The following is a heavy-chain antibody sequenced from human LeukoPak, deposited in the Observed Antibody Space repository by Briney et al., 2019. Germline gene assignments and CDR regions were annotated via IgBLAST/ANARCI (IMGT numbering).Heavy chain of an antibody. CDR1: GFMLSQDA. Sequence: GGSLRLSCAVSGFMLSQDAMTWVRQAPGKGLEWVSTINNAYSAYYSDSVEGRFTISRDNSRNTLYLQMSSLRAEDTAVYYCAKPIDSNRYYSFVNWGQGTQVTVSS. D-gene: IGHD3-22*01. CDR3: AKPIDSNRYYSFVN. CDR2: INNAYSA. J-gene: IGHJ4*02. V-gene: IGHV3-23*01.